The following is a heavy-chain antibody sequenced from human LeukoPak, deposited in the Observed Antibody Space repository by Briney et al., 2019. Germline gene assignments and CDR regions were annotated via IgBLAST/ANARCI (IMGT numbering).Heavy chain of an antibody. CDR1: GYTFTDYH. Sequence: EASVKVSCKASGYTFTDYHMHWVRQAPGQGLEWMGIINPSGGSTTYAEKFQGRVTMTRDTSTSTVYMELTSLRSEDTAVYYCARDSLRTAIAMAGGNWFDPWGQGTLVTVS. D-gene: IGHD6-19*01. J-gene: IGHJ5*02. V-gene: IGHV1-46*01. CDR2: INPSGGST. CDR3: ARDSLRTAIAMAGGNWFDP.